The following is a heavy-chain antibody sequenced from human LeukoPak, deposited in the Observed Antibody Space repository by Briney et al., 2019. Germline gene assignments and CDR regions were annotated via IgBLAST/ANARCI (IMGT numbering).Heavy chain of an antibody. D-gene: IGHD3-10*01. Sequence: GGSLRLSCAASGFTFSSYEMNWVRQAPGKGLEWVSYISSSGSTIYYADSVKGRFTISRDNAKNSLYLQMNSLRAEDTAVYYCARESRYYYGSGSSGGANDYWGQGTLVTVSS. CDR2: ISSSGSTI. CDR1: GFTFSSYE. J-gene: IGHJ4*02. V-gene: IGHV3-48*03. CDR3: ARESRYYYGSGSSGGANDY.